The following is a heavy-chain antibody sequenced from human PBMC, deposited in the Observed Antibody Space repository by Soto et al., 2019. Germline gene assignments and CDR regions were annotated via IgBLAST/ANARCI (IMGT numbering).Heavy chain of an antibody. V-gene: IGHV4-34*01. CDR1: GGSFSGYY. Sequence: QVQLQQWGAGLLKPSETLSLTCAVYGGSFSGYYWSWIRQSPGKALEWIGEINHSGNTNQNPSLKSRVTISVDTSKNQFSLKLTSVTAADTAVYYCARRTGSGWFFDSWGQGTLVIVSS. CDR2: INHSGNT. D-gene: IGHD6-19*01. CDR3: ARRTGSGWFFDS. J-gene: IGHJ4*02.